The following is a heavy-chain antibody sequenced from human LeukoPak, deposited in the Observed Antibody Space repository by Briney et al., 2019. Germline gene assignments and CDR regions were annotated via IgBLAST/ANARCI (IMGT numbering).Heavy chain of an antibody. Sequence: GGSLRLSCAASGFTFSSYGMHWVRQAPGKGLEWVAVIWYGGSNKYYADSVKGRFTISRDNSKNTLYLQMNSLRAEDTAVYYCARALRSGWYLDYWGQGTLVTVSS. CDR1: GFTFSSYG. D-gene: IGHD6-19*01. V-gene: IGHV3-33*01. J-gene: IGHJ4*02. CDR3: ARALRSGWYLDY. CDR2: IWYGGSNK.